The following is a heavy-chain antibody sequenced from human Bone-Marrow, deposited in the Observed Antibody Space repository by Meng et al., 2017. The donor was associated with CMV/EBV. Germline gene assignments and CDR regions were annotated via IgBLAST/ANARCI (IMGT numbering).Heavy chain of an antibody. D-gene: IGHD2-15*01. CDR2: VDLEDGET. Sequence: SGYTFSDYYIHWVQEAPGKGLEWVGLVDLEDGETMHAEKFQVRLTITADTSTGTAYMELSGLRFEDTAVYFCAAAFKGTTGWYNWFDPWGQGTLVTVSS. J-gene: IGHJ5*02. CDR1: GYTFSDYY. CDR3: AAAFKGTTGWYNWFDP. V-gene: IGHV1-69-2*01.